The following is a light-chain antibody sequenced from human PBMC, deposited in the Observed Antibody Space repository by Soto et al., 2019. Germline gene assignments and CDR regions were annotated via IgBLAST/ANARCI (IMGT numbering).Light chain of an antibody. Sequence: EIVLSQCPGTLSLSPRDRATLSCRASQSISRSYLAWYQQKPGQAPRLLIYAASSRATGIPDRFSGSGSGTEFTLTISGLEPEDFAVYYCQQRSNWLPITFGQGTRLEIK. J-gene: IGKJ5*01. CDR3: QQRSNWLPIT. CDR1: QSISRSY. V-gene: IGKV3D-20*02. CDR2: AAS.